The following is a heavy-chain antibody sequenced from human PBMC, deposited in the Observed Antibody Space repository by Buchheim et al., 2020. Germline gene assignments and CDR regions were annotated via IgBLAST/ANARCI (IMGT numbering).Heavy chain of an antibody. CDR2: IYDSGST. J-gene: IGHJ4*02. Sequence: QVQLQESGPGLVKPSETLSLTCTVSGGSMSGHKWSWIRQPPGKGLEWIGYIYDSGSTNYNPSLWSRVSMSVDPSKNQLSLNLGSVTAADTAVYYCAREYSSFDYWGRGTL. D-gene: IGHD5-18*01. CDR3: AREYSSFDY. CDR1: GGSMSGHK. V-gene: IGHV4-59*11.